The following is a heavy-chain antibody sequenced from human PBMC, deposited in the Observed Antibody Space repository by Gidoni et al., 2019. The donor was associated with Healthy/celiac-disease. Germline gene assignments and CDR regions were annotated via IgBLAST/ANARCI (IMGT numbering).Heavy chain of an antibody. CDR1: GGSISSSSYY. D-gene: IGHD1-26*01. CDR3: ARVTKGVGATGSWFDP. CDR2: IYYSGST. V-gene: IGHV4-39*07. Sequence: QLQLQESGPGLVKPSETLSLTCTVSGGSISSSSYYWGWIRQPPGKGLEWIGSIYYSGSTYYNPSLKSRVTISVDTSKNQFSLKLSSVTAADTAVYYCARVTKGVGATGSWFDPWGQGTLVTVSS. J-gene: IGHJ5*02.